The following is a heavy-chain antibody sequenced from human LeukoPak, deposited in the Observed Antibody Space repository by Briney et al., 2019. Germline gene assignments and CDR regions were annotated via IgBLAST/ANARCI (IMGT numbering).Heavy chain of an antibody. Sequence: SETLSLTCTVSGGSISSYYWSWVRQPPGKGLEWIGYIYYSGSTNYNPSLKSRVTISVDTSKNQFSLKLNSVTAADTAVYYCARVSSGSTIDYWGQGTLVTVSS. CDR1: GGSISSYY. V-gene: IGHV4-59*01. D-gene: IGHD3-10*01. J-gene: IGHJ4*02. CDR2: IYYSGST. CDR3: ARVSSGSTIDY.